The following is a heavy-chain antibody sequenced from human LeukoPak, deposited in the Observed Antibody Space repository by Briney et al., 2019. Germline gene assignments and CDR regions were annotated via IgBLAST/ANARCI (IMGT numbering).Heavy chain of an antibody. J-gene: IGHJ4*02. CDR1: GGSISSYY. D-gene: IGHD2-21*02. CDR3: AGDNCGGDCFPDY. Sequence: SETLSLTCTVSGGSISSYYWNWIRQPPGKGLEWIGYIYYSGSTNYSPSLKSRVTISLDTSKNQFSLKLSSVTAADTAVYYCAGDNCGGDCFPDYWGQGTLVTVSS. CDR2: IYYSGST. V-gene: IGHV4-59*01.